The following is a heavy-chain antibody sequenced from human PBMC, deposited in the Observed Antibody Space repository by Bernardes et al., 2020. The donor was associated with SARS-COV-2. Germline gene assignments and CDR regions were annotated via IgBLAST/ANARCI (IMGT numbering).Heavy chain of an antibody. CDR3: VKGRMYVGVGTDFDY. J-gene: IGHJ4*02. Sequence: GGSLRLSCGNSSLNLAGHDGRSTRQNSRKRLRWGILISDGGRTIHYADSVKGRFSISRDNSMDTAYLQMNSLRVEDTAMYYCVKGRMYVGVGTDFDYWGQGTLVSVS. V-gene: IGHV3-23*03. CDR2: ISDGGRTI. CDR1: SLNLAGHD. D-gene: IGHD2-2*01.